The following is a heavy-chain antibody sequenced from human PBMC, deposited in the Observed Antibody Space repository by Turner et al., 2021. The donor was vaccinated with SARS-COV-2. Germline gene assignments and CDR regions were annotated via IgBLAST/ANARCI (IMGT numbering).Heavy chain of an antibody. J-gene: IGHJ5*02. CDR2: IYYSGST. Sequence: QVQLQESGPGLVKPSETLSLTCTVSGGSISSYYWSWIRQPPGKGLEWIGYIYYSGSTNYNPSLKSRVSISVDTSKNQFSLKLTSVTAADTAVYYCARGRGGGGSFNNWSDPWGQGTLVIVSS. CDR3: ARGRGGGGSFNNWSDP. V-gene: IGHV4-59*01. D-gene: IGHD2-15*01. CDR1: GGSISSYY.